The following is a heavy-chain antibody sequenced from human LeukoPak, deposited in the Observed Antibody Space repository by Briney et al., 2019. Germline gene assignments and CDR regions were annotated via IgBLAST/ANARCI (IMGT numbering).Heavy chain of an antibody. Sequence: HSGGSLRLSCAASGFTFSSYAMHWVRQAPGKGLEWVAVISYGGSNKYYADSVKGRFTISTDNSKNTLYLQMNSLRAEDTAVYYCARDTTTGYFDYWGQATLVTFSS. J-gene: IGHJ4*02. CDR2: ISYGGSNK. CDR1: GFTFSSYA. V-gene: IGHV3-30*04. CDR3: ARDTTTGYFDY. D-gene: IGHD2-8*02.